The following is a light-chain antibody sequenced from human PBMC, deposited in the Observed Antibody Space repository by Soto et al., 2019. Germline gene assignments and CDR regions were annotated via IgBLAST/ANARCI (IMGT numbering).Light chain of an antibody. Sequence: QSVLTQPRSVSGSPGQSVTISCTGTSSDVGGYNYVSWHQQHPGKAPKLMIYDVSKRPSGVPDRFSGSKSGNTASLTISELQPEDEADYYCCSYAGSYTWVFGGGTKLTVL. CDR3: CSYAGSYTWV. CDR1: SSDVGGYNY. J-gene: IGLJ3*02. CDR2: DVS. V-gene: IGLV2-11*01.